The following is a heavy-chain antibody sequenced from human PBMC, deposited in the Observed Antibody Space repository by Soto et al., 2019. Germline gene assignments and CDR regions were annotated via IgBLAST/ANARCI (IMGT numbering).Heavy chain of an antibody. CDR3: ARDPVYDFWSGYHDY. CDR2: IIPIFGTA. Sequence: SVKVSCTASGGTFSSYAISWVRQAPGQGLEWMGGIIPIFGTANYAQKFQGRVTITADESTSTAYMELSSLRSEDTAVYYCARDPVYDFWSGYHDYWGQGTLVTSPQ. D-gene: IGHD3-3*01. CDR1: GGTFSSYA. J-gene: IGHJ4*02. V-gene: IGHV1-69*13.